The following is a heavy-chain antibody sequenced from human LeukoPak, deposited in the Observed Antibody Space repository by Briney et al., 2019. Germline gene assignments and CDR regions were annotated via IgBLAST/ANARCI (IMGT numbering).Heavy chain of an antibody. CDR1: GGSFSGYY. D-gene: IGHD5-18*01. V-gene: IGHV4-34*01. Sequence: SETLSLTCAVYGGSFSGYYWSWIRQPPGKGLEWIGEINHSGSTNYNPSLKSRVTISVDTSKNQFSLKLSSVTAADTAVYYCARTKSYTAMVTTWGQGTLATVSS. CDR3: ARTKSYTAMVTT. CDR2: INHSGST. J-gene: IGHJ5*02.